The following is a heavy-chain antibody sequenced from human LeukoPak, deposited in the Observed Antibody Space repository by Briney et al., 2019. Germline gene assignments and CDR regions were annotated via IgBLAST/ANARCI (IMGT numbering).Heavy chain of an antibody. D-gene: IGHD3-22*01. CDR2: IYYSGST. V-gene: IGHV4-39*07. Sequence: PSETLSLTCTVSGGSISSSYYWGWIRQPPGKGLEWIGSIYYSGSTYYNPSLKSRVTISVDTSKSQFSLKLSSVTAADTAVYYCARSGYYYDSSGYFDYWGQGTLVTVSS. J-gene: IGHJ4*02. CDR3: ARSGYYYDSSGYFDY. CDR1: GGSISSSYY.